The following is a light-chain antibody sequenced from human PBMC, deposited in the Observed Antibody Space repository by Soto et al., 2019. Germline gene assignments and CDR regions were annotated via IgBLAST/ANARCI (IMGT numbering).Light chain of an antibody. CDR1: QSVSSY. J-gene: IGKJ1*01. CDR3: QQYNIWPRT. Sequence: EIVLTQSPATLSLSPGERATLSCRASQSVSSYLAWYQQKPGQAPRLLIYDASNRATGIPARFSGGGSGTEFTLTISSLQSEDFAVYYCQQYNIWPRTFGQGTKVDIK. V-gene: IGKV3-11*01. CDR2: DAS.